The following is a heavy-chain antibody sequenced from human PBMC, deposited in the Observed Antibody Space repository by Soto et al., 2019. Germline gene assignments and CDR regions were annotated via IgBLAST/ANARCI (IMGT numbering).Heavy chain of an antibody. V-gene: IGHV1-8*01. CDR2: IKPYNGSS. J-gene: IGHJ3*01. Sequence: QVQLVQSGAEVKKPGASVKISCKTSGYTFTSYDIRWLRQATVQGPEWMGWIKPYNGSSGFAEKFQGRITLTRNTSITKVYREMTSLTSEDTAVYYCARGLCAAGTCYGLTVDVGGQGTRVTVTS. CDR1: GYTFTSYD. D-gene: IGHD6-13*01. CDR3: ARGLCAAGTCYGLTVDV.